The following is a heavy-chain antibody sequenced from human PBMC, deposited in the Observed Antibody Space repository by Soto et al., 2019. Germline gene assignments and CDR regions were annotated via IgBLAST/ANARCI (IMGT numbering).Heavy chain of an antibody. V-gene: IGHV4-34*01. CDR1: GGSFSGYY. CDR2: INHSGST. Sequence: SETLSLTCAVYGGSFSGYYWTWIRQPPGTGLEWIGEINHSGSTNYNPSLKSRVTISVDTSKNQFSLKVSSVTAADTAVYYCARNPPRTYYFDYWGQGTLVTVSS. J-gene: IGHJ4*02. CDR3: ARNPPRTYYFDY.